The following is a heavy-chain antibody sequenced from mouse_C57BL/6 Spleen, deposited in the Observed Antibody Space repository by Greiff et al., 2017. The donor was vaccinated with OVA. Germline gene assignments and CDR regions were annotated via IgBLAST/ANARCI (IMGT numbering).Heavy chain of an antibody. CDR2: IWRGGST. V-gene: IGHV2-5*01. D-gene: IGHD2-3*01. CDR1: GFSLTSYG. J-gene: IGHJ4*01. Sequence: VQLQESGPGLVQPSQSLSITCTVSGFSLTSYGVHWVRQSPGTGLEWLGVIWRGGSTDYNAAFMSRLSITKDNSKSQVFFKMNSLQADDTAIYYCAKSADVDYAMDYWGQGTSVTVSS. CDR3: AKSADVDYAMDY.